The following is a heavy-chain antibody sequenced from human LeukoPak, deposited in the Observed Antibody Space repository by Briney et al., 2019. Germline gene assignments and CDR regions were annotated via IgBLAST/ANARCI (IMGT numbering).Heavy chain of an antibody. D-gene: IGHD2-15*01. J-gene: IGHJ6*02. CDR1: GGSFSGYY. Sequence: SETLSLTCAVYGGSFSGYYWSWIRQPPGKGLEWIGEINHSGSTNYNPSLKSRVTISVDTSKNQFSLKLSSVTAADTAVYYCARGDGRYCSGGSCYVYYYYGMDVWGRGTTVTVSS. CDR3: ARGDGRYCSGGSCYVYYYYGMDV. V-gene: IGHV4-34*01. CDR2: INHSGST.